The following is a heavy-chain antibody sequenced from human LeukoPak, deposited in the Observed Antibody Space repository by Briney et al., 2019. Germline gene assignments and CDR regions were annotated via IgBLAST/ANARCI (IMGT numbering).Heavy chain of an antibody. CDR1: GYSISSGYY. J-gene: IGHJ5*02. Sequence: PAETLSLTCTVSGYSISSGYYWGWIRQPPGKGLEWIGSTYHSGSTYYNPSLKSLVTISVDTSKNQFSLKLSPVTAADTAVYYCARGESTVNWFDPWGQGTLVTVSS. CDR2: TYHSGST. CDR3: ARGESTVNWFDP. V-gene: IGHV4-38-2*02. D-gene: IGHD4-17*01.